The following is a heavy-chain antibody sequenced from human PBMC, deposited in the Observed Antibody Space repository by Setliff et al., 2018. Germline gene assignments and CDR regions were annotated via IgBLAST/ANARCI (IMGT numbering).Heavy chain of an antibody. CDR3: ARETLPYYFDY. J-gene: IGHJ4*02. Sequence: GGSLRLSCAASGFTFSSYWMHWVRQAPGKGLEWVSSIHGEGFDTYYADSVKGRFTISRDNSKNTLFLQMNSLRAEDTAVYYCARETLPYYFDYWGQGTLVTVSS. CDR1: GFTFSSYW. V-gene: IGHV3-74*01. CDR2: IHGEGFDT.